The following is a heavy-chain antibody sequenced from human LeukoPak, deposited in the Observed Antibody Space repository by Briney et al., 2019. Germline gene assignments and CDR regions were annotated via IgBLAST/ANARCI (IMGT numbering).Heavy chain of an antibody. D-gene: IGHD6-13*01. J-gene: IGHJ2*01. V-gene: IGHV4-59*08. CDR1: GGSFSGYY. Sequence: SETLSLTCAVYGGSFSGYYWSWIRQPPGKGLEWIGYIYYSGSTYYNPSLKSRVTISVDTSKNQFSLKLSSVTAADTAVYYCARVSSSWYQDWYFDLWGRGTLVTVSS. CDR3: ARVSSSWYQDWYFDL. CDR2: IYYSGST.